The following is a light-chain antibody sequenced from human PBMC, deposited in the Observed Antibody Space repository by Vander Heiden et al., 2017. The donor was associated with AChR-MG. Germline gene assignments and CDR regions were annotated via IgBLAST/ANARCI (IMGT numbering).Light chain of an antibody. V-gene: IGLV3-25*03. CDR1: TLSKQF. J-gene: IGLJ2*01. CDR2: RNL. Sequence: ELTQPPSLSLSPGQTARITSSGDTLSKQFAYSYQHKAGQAPVFVIFRNLARPAGIPERFAGSTSGTTVTLTSSGVQAEDEADYYCQSTDATVNVLFGGGTKLTVL. CDR3: QSTDATVNVL.